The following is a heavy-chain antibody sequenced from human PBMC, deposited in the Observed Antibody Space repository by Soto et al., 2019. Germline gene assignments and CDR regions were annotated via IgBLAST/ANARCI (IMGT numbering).Heavy chain of an antibody. CDR1: GFSVSGDY. V-gene: IGHV3-53*02. Sequence: DVQLVETGGGLIQPGGSLRLSCAASGFSVSGDYMNWVRQGPGKGLEWVSVIYRGGTTYYADSVRGRFTISRDDSENTLFLKMNSLRAEDTAVYYCARATEWNALDIWGQGTMVTVSS. CDR3: ARATEWNALDI. J-gene: IGHJ3*02. CDR2: IYRGGTT. D-gene: IGHD3-3*01.